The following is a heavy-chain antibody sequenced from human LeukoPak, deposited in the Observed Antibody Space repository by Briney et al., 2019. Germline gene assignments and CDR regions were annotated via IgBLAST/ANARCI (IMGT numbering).Heavy chain of an antibody. CDR1: GFTFSTYA. CDR3: SRDNHCSCSRCYDDALDF. Sequence: GGSLRLSCAASGFTFSTYAIHWVRQAPGGGVDWGALILRGDRNIYYADSVKGRFTLSRDSSKNTLYLQMNSVRAEDTAVYYCSRDNHCSCSRCYDDALDFWGQGTLVTVSS. J-gene: IGHJ3*01. D-gene: IGHD2-15*01. V-gene: IGHV3-30*01. CDR2: ILRGDRNI.